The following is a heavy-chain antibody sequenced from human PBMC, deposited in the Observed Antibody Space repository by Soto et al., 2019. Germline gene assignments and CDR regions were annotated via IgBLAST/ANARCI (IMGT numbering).Heavy chain of an antibody. D-gene: IGHD4-17*01. Sequence: PGESLKISCKGSGYSFTNFWINWVRQEPGKGLEWIGRINPSDSYTNYSPSFQGHVTISADKSISTAYLQWSSLKASDTAIYYCATLDYGVVYYYYNMDVWGQGTTVTVS. CDR2: INPSDSYT. CDR1: GYSFTNFW. CDR3: ATLDYGVVYYYYNMDV. J-gene: IGHJ6*02. V-gene: IGHV5-10-1*01.